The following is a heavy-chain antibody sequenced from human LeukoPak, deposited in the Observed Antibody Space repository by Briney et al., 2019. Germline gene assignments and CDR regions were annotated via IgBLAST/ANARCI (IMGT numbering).Heavy chain of an antibody. CDR3: ASGPSPYGSDY. CDR2: ISGSGGST. J-gene: IGHJ4*02. CDR1: GFTFSSYA. Sequence: GGSLRLSCAASGFTFSSYAMSWVRQAPGKGLEWVSAISGSGGSTYYADSVKGRFTISRDIAKNTLYLQMNSLRAEDTAVYYCASGPSPYGSDYWGQGTLVTVSS. V-gene: IGHV3-23*01. D-gene: IGHD5-12*01.